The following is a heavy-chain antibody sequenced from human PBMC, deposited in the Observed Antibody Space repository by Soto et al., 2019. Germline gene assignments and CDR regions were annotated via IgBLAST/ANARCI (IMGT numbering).Heavy chain of an antibody. CDR1: GFTFSSYS. CDR2: ISSSSSYI. J-gene: IGHJ6*02. CDR3: ARTIVLVPAAINYGMDV. D-gene: IGHD2-2*01. Sequence: PGGSLRLSCAASGFTFSSYSMNWARQAPGKGLEWVSSISSSSSYIYYADSVKGRFTISRDNAKNSLYLQMNSLRAEDTAVYYCARTIVLVPAAINYGMDVWGQGTTVTVSS. V-gene: IGHV3-21*01.